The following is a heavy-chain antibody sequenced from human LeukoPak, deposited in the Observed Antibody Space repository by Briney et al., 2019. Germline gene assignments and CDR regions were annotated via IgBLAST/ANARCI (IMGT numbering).Heavy chain of an antibody. D-gene: IGHD4-17*01. J-gene: IGHJ3*02. CDR2: ISSSSSYI. CDR3: ARDRKVYGDYGDAFDI. V-gene: IGHV3-21*01. CDR1: GFTFSRYS. Sequence: GGSLRLSCAASGFTFSRYSMNWVRQAPGRGLEWVSSISSSSSYIYYADSLKGRFTISRDNAKNSLYLQMNSLRGVKTAVHFCARDRKVYGDYGDAFDIWGQGTMVTVSS.